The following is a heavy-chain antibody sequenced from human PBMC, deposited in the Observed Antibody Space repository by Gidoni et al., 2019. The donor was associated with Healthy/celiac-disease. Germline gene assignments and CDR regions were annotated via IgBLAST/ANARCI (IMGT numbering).Heavy chain of an antibody. CDR1: GFSLSTSGMC. CDR3: ARIRIAVARMPYYYYGMDV. V-gene: IGHV2-70*15. Sequence: QVTLRESGPALVKPTQTLTLTCTFSGFSLSTSGMCVSWIRQPPGKALEWLARIDWDDDKYYSTSLKTRLTISKDTSKNQVVLTMTNMDPVDTATYYCARIRIAVARMPYYYYGMDVWGQGTTVTVSS. CDR2: IDWDDDK. D-gene: IGHD6-19*01. J-gene: IGHJ6*02.